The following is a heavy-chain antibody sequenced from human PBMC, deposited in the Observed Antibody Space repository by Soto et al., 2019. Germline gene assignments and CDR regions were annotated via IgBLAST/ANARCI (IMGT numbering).Heavy chain of an antibody. CDR2: ISGSGGST. Sequence: EVQLLESGGGLVQPGGSLRLSCAASGFTFSSYAMSWVRQAPGKGLEWVSAISGSGGSTYYADSVKGRFTISRDNSKNTLYLQMNSVSAEDTAVYYCAKNQGGGGRGRTDYWGQGTLVTVSS. J-gene: IGHJ4*02. D-gene: IGHD2-15*01. V-gene: IGHV3-23*01. CDR1: GFTFSSYA. CDR3: AKNQGGGGRGRTDY.